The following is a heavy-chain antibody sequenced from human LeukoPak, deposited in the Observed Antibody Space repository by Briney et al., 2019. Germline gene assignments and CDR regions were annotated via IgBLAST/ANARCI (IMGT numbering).Heavy chain of an antibody. CDR1: GYTFTGYY. Sequence: GASVKVSCKASGYTFTGYYMHWVRQAPGQGLGWMGWINPNSGGTNYAQKFQGWVTMTRDTSISTAYMELSRLRSDDTAVYYCARDLRRGYDSSGYYGYWGQGTLVTVSS. D-gene: IGHD3-22*01. CDR3: ARDLRRGYDSSGYYGY. V-gene: IGHV1-2*04. CDR2: INPNSGGT. J-gene: IGHJ4*02.